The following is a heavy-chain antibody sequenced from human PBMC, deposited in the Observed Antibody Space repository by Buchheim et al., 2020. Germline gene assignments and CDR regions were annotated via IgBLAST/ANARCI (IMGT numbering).Heavy chain of an antibody. V-gene: IGHV3-74*01. CDR2: INSDGSST. CDR3: GTRVGGDSTGYRDFQY. J-gene: IGHJ1*01. CDR1: GFTFSSYW. D-gene: IGHD3-22*01. Sequence: EVQLVESGGGLVQPGGSLRLSCATSGFTFSSYWMHWVRQAPGKGLVWVSRINSDGSSTSYADSVKGRFTISRDNAKNTLSLQMNSLRAEDTAVYYCGTRVGGDSTGYRDFQYWGQGTL.